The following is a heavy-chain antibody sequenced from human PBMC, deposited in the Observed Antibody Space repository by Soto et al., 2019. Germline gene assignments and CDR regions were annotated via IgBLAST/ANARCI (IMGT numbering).Heavy chain of an antibody. J-gene: IGHJ5*02. V-gene: IGHV3-23*01. D-gene: IGHD2-2*01. CDR3: AKRAVVPAAMTGWFDP. CDR1: GFTFSSYA. CDR2: ISGSGGST. Sequence: TGGSLRLSCAASGFTFSSYAMSWVRQAPGKGLEWVSAISGSGGSTYYADSVKGRFTISRDNSKNTLYLQMNSLRAEDTAVYYCAKRAVVPAAMTGWFDPWGQGTLVTVSS.